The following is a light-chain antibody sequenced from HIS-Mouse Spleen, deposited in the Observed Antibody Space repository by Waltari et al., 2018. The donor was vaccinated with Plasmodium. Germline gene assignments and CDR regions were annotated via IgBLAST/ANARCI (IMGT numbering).Light chain of an antibody. V-gene: IGKV1-39*01. J-gene: IGKJ1*01. CDR3: QQSYSTWT. CDR1: QSISSY. Sequence: IQMTQSPSSLSASVGDRVTITCRASQSISSYLNCDQQKPGKAPKLLIYAASSLQSGVPSRFSGSGSGTDFTLTISSLQPEYFATYYCQQSYSTWTFGQGTKVEIK. CDR2: AAS.